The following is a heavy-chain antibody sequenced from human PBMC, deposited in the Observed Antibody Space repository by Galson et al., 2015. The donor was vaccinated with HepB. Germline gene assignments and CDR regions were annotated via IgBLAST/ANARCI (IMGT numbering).Heavy chain of an antibody. CDR3: ARIGGYGSGSNWFDP. CDR1: GFTFSSYG. D-gene: IGHD3-10*01. V-gene: IGHV3-33*01. Sequence: SLRLSCAASGFTFSSYGMHWVRQAPGKGLEWVAVIWYDGSNKYYADSVKGRFTISRDNSKNTLYLQMNSLRAEDTAVYYCARIGGYGSGSNWFDPWGQGTLVTVSS. J-gene: IGHJ5*02. CDR2: IWYDGSNK.